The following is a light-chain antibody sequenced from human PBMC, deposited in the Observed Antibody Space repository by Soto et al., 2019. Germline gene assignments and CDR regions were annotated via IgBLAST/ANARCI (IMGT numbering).Light chain of an antibody. V-gene: IGKV1-39*01. J-gene: IGKJ4*01. CDR3: QQTFKTPLT. Sequence: DIQMTQSPSALSASVGDSVTITCRARQTISGYLSWFQQKPGQAPKLLIHGAFRLRSGVPSRFSGSGSGTDLTLTISSLQPEDFATYYCQQTFKTPLTFGGGTKLEIK. CDR2: GAF. CDR1: QTISGY.